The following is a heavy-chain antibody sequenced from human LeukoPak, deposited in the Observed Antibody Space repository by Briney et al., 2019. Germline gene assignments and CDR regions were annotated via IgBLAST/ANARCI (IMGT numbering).Heavy chain of an antibody. V-gene: IGHV4-59*01. CDR2: VDHTGST. J-gene: IGHJ6*03. CDR3: ARGRVSSSTWYSTYYYFFYMDF. CDR1: DDSITMYY. Sequence: SETLSLTCTVSDDSITMYYWTWIRQPPGKGLEWIGYVDHTGSTKFNPSLNGRVSISRDTSNNFFSLRLRSVTAADTAVYFCARGRVSSSTWYSTYYYFFYMDFWGKGTTVTISS. D-gene: IGHD4-11*01.